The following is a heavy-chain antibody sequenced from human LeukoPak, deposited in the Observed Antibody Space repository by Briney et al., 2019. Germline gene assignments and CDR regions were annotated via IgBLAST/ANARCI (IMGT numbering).Heavy chain of an antibody. CDR2: ISYDGSNK. D-gene: IGHD5-18*01. CDR3: AKDQGGVKNTAMAKGQFDY. Sequence: PGGSLRLSCAASGFTFSSYGMHWVRQAPGKGLEWVAVISYDGSNKYYADSVKGRFTISRDNSKNTLYLQMNSLRAEDTAVYYCAKDQGGVKNTAMAKGQFDYWGQGTLVTVSS. V-gene: IGHV3-30*18. J-gene: IGHJ4*02. CDR1: GFTFSSYG.